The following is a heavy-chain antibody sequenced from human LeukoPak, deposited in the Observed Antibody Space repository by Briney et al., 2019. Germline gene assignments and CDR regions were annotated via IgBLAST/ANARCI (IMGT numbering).Heavy chain of an antibody. J-gene: IGHJ3*02. CDR1: GFTFSNYA. Sequence: GESLRLSRAASGFTFSNYAISWIRQAPGKGLEWVSYISSSGSTIYYADSVKGRFTISRDNAKNSLYLQMNSLRAEDTAVYYCASGVHVEDAFDIWGQGTMVTVSS. V-gene: IGHV3-11*01. CDR3: ASGVHVEDAFDI. CDR2: ISSSGSTI. D-gene: IGHD1-1*01.